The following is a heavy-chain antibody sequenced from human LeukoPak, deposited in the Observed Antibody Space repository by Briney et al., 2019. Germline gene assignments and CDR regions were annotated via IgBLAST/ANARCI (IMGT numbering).Heavy chain of an antibody. CDR1: GFTFTNYY. J-gene: IGHJ4*02. D-gene: IGHD2-8*02. CDR3: AREESGGYFDY. V-gene: IGHV1-46*01. CDR2: INPSGSNT. Sequence: ASVKVSCKASGFTFTNYYMHWVRQAPGQGGEWMGLINPSGSNTNYAQKFRGRVTMTRDTSATTVYMELSSLRSEDTAVYYCAREESGGYFDYGGEGTLVTVSS.